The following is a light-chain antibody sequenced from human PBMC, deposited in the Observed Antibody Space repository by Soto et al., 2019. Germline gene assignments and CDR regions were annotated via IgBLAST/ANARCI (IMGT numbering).Light chain of an antibody. CDR3: QQFNTSPWT. V-gene: IGKV3-15*01. CDR1: QSVSST. CDR2: GAS. J-gene: IGKJ1*01. Sequence: EIVMTQSPATLSVSPGESATLSCRASQSVSSTLAWYQQKPGQAPRLLIYGASTRATGIPARFSGSGSGTESTLTISSLQPDDFATYYCQQFNTSPWTFGQGTKVDIK.